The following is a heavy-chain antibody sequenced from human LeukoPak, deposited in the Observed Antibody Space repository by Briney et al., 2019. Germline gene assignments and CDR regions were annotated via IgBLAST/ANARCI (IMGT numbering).Heavy chain of an antibody. D-gene: IGHD5-18*01. CDR1: GYSFTSYA. CDR3: ARGLEGDQLWVLDY. V-gene: IGHV1-3*01. Sequence: ASVKVSCTASGYSFTSYAIHWVRQAPGQRLEWMGWINAGNGNTNYSQKFQGRVTITRDTSASTAYMELSSLRSEDTAVYYCARGLEGDQLWVLDYWGQGTLVTVSS. CDR2: INAGNGNT. J-gene: IGHJ4*02.